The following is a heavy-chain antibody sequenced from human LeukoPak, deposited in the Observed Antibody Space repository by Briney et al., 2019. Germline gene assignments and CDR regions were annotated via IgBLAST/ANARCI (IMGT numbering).Heavy chain of an antibody. CDR3: ARDGHGGNSFDY. D-gene: IGHD4-23*01. CDR2: INANSGGT. V-gene: IGHV1-2*02. Sequence: GASVKVSCKASGYTFTGYYMHWVRQAPGQGLEWMGWINANSGGTDYAQKLQDRVTMTRDTSISTAYMELSRQRSDDTAVYYCARDGHGGNSFDYWGQGTLVTVSS. J-gene: IGHJ4*02. CDR1: GYTFTGYY.